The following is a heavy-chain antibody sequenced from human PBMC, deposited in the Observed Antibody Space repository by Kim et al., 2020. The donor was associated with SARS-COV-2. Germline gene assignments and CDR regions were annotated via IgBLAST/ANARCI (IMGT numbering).Heavy chain of an antibody. V-gene: IGHV3-23*01. CDR3: ATSSYYYYYGMDV. Sequence: DDPVKGRFTISRDNPKNTRYLQMTSLRAEDTAVYYCATSSYYYYYGMDVWGQGTTVTVSS. J-gene: IGHJ6*02. D-gene: IGHD6-6*01.